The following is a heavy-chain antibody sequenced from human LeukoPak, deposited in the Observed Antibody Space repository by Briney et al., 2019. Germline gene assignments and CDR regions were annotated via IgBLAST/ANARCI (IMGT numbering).Heavy chain of an antibody. V-gene: IGHV4-39*07. D-gene: IGHD2-2*01. Sequence: SETLSLTCTVSGGSISSSSYYWGWIRQPPGKGLEWIGSIYYSGSTYYNPSLKSRVTISVDTSKNQFSLKLSSVTAADTAVYYCAREYCSSTSCYMDVWGKGTTVTVSS. CDR3: AREYCSSTSCYMDV. CDR1: GGSISSSSYY. CDR2: IYYSGST. J-gene: IGHJ6*03.